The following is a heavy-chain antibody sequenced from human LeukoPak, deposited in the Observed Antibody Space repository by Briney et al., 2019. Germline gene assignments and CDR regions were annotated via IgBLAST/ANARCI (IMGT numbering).Heavy chain of an antibody. J-gene: IGHJ4*02. V-gene: IGHV1-2*02. D-gene: IGHD6-19*01. CDR3: ARGSPASGRFPFNY. Sequence: ASVKVSCKASGYTFTDYYMHWVRQAPGQGLEWMGWISPNSGDTKYAQNFQGEVTMTRDTSISTAYMELNNLNSDDTAVYYCARGSPASGRFPFNYWGQGTLVTVFS. CDR1: GYTFTDYY. CDR2: ISPNSGDT.